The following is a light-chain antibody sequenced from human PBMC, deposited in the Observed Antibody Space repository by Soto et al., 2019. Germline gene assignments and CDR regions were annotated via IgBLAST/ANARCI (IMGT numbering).Light chain of an antibody. CDR1: SSDVGGYNY. CDR3: CSYAGTFTYV. J-gene: IGLJ1*01. V-gene: IGLV2-11*01. Sequence: QSALTQPASVSGSPGQSITISCTGTSSDVGGYNYVSWYQQNPGKAPKLMIYAVTERPSGVPDRFSGSKSGNTASLTISGLQAEDEADYYCCSYAGTFTYVFGTGTKLTVL. CDR2: AVT.